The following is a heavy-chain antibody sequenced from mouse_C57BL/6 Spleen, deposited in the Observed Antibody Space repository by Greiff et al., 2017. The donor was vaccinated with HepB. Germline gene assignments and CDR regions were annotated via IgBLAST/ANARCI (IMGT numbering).Heavy chain of an antibody. CDR3: ARNDYDPFYAMDY. CDR1: GFTFSDYG. D-gene: IGHD2-4*01. CDR2: ISSGSSTI. V-gene: IGHV5-17*01. Sequence: EVKLVESGGGLVKPGGSLKLSCAASGFTFSDYGMHWVRQAPEKGLEWVAYISSGSSTIYYADTVKGRFTISRDNAKNTLFMQRTSLRSEDTAMYYCARNDYDPFYAMDYWGQGTSVTVSS. J-gene: IGHJ4*01.